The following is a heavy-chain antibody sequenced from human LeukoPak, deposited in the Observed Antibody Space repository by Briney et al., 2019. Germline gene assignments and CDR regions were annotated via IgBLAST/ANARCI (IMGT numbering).Heavy chain of an antibody. CDR1: GFSFANSV. D-gene: IGHD6-13*01. J-gene: IGHJ4*02. CDR2: ISGSGDRT. Sequence: GGSLRLSCAASGFSFANSVISWIRQAPGKGPEWVSAISGSGDRTDYADSVRGRLTISRDNSKSTLYLQMNSLRVEDTATYYCAIREPIGYWGQGSLVTVSP. V-gene: IGHV3-23*01. CDR3: AIREPIGY.